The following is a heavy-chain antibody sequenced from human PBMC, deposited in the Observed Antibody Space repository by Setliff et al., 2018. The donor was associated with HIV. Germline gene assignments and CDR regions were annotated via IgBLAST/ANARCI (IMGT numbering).Heavy chain of an antibody. J-gene: IGHJ3*02. CDR1: GDSIFTSTYH. Sequence: SETLSLTCSVSGDSIFTSTYHRGWIRQPPGKWLEWIGRIYSSGRTNYNPSLKSRVTMSLDTSKNQFSLNLSTVTAADTAVYYCARFPLLHKKDFDIWGQGTMVTVSS. V-gene: IGHV4-39*07. CDR2: IYSSGRT. D-gene: IGHD2-15*01. CDR3: ARFPLLHKKDFDI.